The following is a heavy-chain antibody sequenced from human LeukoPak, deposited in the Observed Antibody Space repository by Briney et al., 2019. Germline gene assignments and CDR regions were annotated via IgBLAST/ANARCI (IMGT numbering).Heavy chain of an antibody. J-gene: IGHJ4*02. Sequence: ASVKVSCKASAYTFTSYDSNCVRQATGQGLEWMGWMNLNSAKTGYEQTFQRRVTMTRKTSISRAYMELSSMRCEDTAVYYCARGHSYNWKPDYWGQGTLVTVSS. V-gene: IGHV1-8*01. CDR1: AYTFTSYD. CDR2: MNLNSAKT. CDR3: ARGHSYNWKPDY. D-gene: IGHD1-20*01.